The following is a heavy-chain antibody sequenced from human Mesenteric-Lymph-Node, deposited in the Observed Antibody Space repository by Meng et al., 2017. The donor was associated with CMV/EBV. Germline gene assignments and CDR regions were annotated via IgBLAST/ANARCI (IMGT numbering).Heavy chain of an antibody. J-gene: IGHJ4*02. V-gene: IGHV4-4*02. Sequence: CAGSGDSITTTNWWSWVRHPPGKGLEWIGEVYLSGSTNYNPSLESRVTMSVDKSKDQFSLKLTSVSAADTAVYYCARVGRGGSDFDYWGQGTLVTVSS. CDR1: GDSITTTNW. CDR3: ARVGRGGSDFDY. CDR2: VYLSGST. D-gene: IGHD3-16*01.